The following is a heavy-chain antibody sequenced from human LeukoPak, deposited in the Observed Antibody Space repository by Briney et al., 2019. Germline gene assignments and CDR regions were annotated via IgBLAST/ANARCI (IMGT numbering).Heavy chain of an antibody. J-gene: IGHJ4*02. CDR3: AAHSGTYFDY. CDR2: IRYDGSNT. Sequence: GGSLRLSCAASGFTFSNSGMHWVRQAPGKGLEWVAFIRYDGSNTYYADSVKGRFTISRDNSKNTLHLQMNSLRGEDTAVYYCAAHSGTYFDYWGQGTLVTVSS. V-gene: IGHV3-30*02. D-gene: IGHD1-26*01. CDR1: GFTFSNSG.